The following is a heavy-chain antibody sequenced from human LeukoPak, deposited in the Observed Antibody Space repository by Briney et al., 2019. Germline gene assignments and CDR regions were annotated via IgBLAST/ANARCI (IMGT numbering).Heavy chain of an antibody. Sequence: ASVKVSCKAFGYTFTSNYMHWVRQAPGQGPEWMGVISPSGGSTTYAQKFQGRVTLTRDMSTSIDYLELSSLRSEDTAVYYCARDNSVRDVAWWFNPWGQGTLVTVSS. CDR1: GYTFTSNY. CDR2: ISPSGGST. CDR3: ARDNSVRDVAWWFNP. D-gene: IGHD5-24*01. J-gene: IGHJ5*02. V-gene: IGHV1-46*01.